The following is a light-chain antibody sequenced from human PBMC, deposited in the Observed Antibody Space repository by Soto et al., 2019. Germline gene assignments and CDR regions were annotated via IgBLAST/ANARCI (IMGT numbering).Light chain of an antibody. CDR1: SSDVGGYNY. Sequence: QSALTQPASVSGSPGQSITISCTGTSSDVGGYNYVSWYQQHPGKAPKLMIYDVSNRPSGVSNRFSGSKSGNTASLTISGLQAEDEADYYCSSYTSISTLSYVFGTGTNVTVL. V-gene: IGLV2-14*01. CDR2: DVS. J-gene: IGLJ1*01. CDR3: SSYTSISTLSYV.